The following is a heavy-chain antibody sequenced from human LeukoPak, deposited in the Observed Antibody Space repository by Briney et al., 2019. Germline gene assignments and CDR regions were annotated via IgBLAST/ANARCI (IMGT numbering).Heavy chain of an antibody. D-gene: IGHD4-11*01. CDR1: GDSISSSHYY. CDR3: VRDYSNFVQGD. V-gene: IGHV4-39*02. Sequence: SETLSLTCTVSGDSISSSHYYWGWIRQSPGKGLEWIGSIYSGGETHYNPSLNSRVTIFLDTFKNRFSLNLISVTATDTAVYYCVRDYSNFVQGDWGQGTLVTVSS. CDR2: IYSGGET. J-gene: IGHJ4*02.